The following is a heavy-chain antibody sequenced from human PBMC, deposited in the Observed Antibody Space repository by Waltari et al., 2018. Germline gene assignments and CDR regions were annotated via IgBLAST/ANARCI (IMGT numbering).Heavy chain of an antibody. J-gene: IGHJ4*02. D-gene: IGHD1-26*01. V-gene: IGHV4-34*01. Sequence: QVQLQQWGAGLLKPSETLSLTCAVYGGSFSGYYWSWIRQPPGKGLEWIGEINHSGSTNYNPSLKSRVTISVDTSKNQFSLKPSSVTAADTAVYYCARGGLVYSGSYFDYWGQGTLVTVSS. CDR1: GGSFSGYY. CDR3: ARGGLVYSGSYFDY. CDR2: INHSGST.